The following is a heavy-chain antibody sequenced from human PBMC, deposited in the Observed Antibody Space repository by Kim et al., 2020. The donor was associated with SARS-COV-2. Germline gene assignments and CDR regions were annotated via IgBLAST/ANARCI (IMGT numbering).Heavy chain of an antibody. CDR1: GFTFSSYA. CDR3: ARDRVAVAGPYYYYGMDV. CDR2: ISYDGSNK. J-gene: IGHJ6*02. D-gene: IGHD6-19*01. Sequence: GGSLRLSCAASGFTFSSYAMHWVRQAPGKGLEWVAVISYDGSNKYYADSVKGRFTISRDNSKNTLYLQMNSLRAEDTAVYYCARDRVAVAGPYYYYGMDVWGQGTTVTVS. V-gene: IGHV3-30*04.